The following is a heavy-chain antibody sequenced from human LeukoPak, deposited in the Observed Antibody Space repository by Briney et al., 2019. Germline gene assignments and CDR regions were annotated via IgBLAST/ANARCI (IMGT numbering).Heavy chain of an antibody. CDR1: GFTFSSYG. CDR2: IRYDGSNK. CDR3: AKDIFRWSFDY. V-gene: IGHV3-30*02. Sequence: PGGSLRLSCAASGFTFSSYGMHWVRQAPGKGLEWVAFIRYDGSNKYYADSVKGRFTVSRDTSKSTLFLQMNSLRADDTATYFCAKDIFRWSFDYWAQGVLVTVSS. D-gene: IGHD2-21*01. J-gene: IGHJ4*02.